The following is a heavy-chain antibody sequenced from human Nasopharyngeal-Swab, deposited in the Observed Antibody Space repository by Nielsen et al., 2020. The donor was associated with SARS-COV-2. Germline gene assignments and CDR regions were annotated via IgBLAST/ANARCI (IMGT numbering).Heavy chain of an antibody. CDR2: ISSSGSYM. J-gene: IGHJ4*02. CDR1: GFTFSDYT. Sequence: GGSLRLSFAPPGFTFSDYTMNWARQAPGQGLKWSSSISSSGSYMYYTDPVKGRFTMSRDNAKNSLNLQMNDLRAEDTALYYCASESRYWGQGNLVTVSS. V-gene: IGHV3-21*01. D-gene: IGHD2-2*01. CDR3: ASESRY.